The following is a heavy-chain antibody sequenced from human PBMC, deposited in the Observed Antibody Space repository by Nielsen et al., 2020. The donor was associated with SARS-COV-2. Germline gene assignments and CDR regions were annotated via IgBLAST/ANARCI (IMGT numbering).Heavy chain of an antibody. CDR3: AKPLAYSTSWYYFDY. CDR2: IYSGGST. V-gene: IGHV3-53*01. J-gene: IGHJ4*02. Sequence: VRQAPGKGLEWVSVIYSGGSTYYADSVKGRFTISRDNSKNTLYLQINSLRAEDTAIYYCAKPLAYSTSWYYFDYWGQGTLVTVSS. D-gene: IGHD6-13*01.